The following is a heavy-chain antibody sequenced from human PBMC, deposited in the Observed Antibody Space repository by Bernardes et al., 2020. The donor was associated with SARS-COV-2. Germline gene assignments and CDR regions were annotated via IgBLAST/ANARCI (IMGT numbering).Heavy chain of an antibody. CDR3: GTGRGGSYFGVYDY. V-gene: IGHV1-24*01. D-gene: IGHD1-26*01. J-gene: IGHJ4*02. Sequence: ASVKVSCKVSGYTLTELSMHWVRQAPGKGLEWMGGFDPEDGETIYAEKFQGRVTMTEDTSTDTAYMELSSLRSEDTAVYYCGTGRGGSYFGVYDYWGQGTLVTVSS. CDR1: GYTLTELS. CDR2: FDPEDGET.